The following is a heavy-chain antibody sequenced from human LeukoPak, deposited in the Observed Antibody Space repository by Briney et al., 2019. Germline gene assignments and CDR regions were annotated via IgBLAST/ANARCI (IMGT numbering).Heavy chain of an antibody. CDR1: GGPISNYC. J-gene: IGHJ4*02. CDR2: IYYSGST. CDR3: ARHRDLYNYFDY. Sequence: SETLSLTCTVSGGPISNYCWSWIRQPPGKGLEWIGYIYYSGSTNYNPSLKSRLTISLDMSKNQFSLKLSSVTAADTALYYCARHRDLYNYFDYWGQGTLVTVSS. V-gene: IGHV4-59*08. D-gene: IGHD2-2*02.